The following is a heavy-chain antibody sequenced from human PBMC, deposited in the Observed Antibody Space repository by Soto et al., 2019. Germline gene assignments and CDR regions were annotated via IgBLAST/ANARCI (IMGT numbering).Heavy chain of an antibody. CDR1: GFTFSLSA. D-gene: IGHD3-9*01. CDR2: LSGGGSTT. CDR3: SKVTEYDILTGCDY. V-gene: IGHV3-23*01. J-gene: IGHJ4*02. Sequence: EVQLLESGGGFVQPGESLRLSCAASGFTFSLSAMSWVRQAPGRGLDWVSSLSGGGSTTDDADSVKGRFTISRDNSKNTVHLQMNSLRAEDTAVYYCSKVTEYDILTGCDYWGQGALVTVSS.